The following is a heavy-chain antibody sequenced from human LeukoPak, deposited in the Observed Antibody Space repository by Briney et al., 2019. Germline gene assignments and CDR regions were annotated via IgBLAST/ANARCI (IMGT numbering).Heavy chain of an antibody. D-gene: IGHD2-21*01. Sequence: GASVKVSCKASGYNFNAFYLHWVRQALGQGLEWMGWINPKSGDTEYAQTFQGRITMTTDTSASTAHMDLSSLGSDDTAVYYCAVIRAGFWGQGTLVTVSS. CDR3: AVIRAGF. CDR2: INPKSGDT. J-gene: IGHJ4*02. V-gene: IGHV1-2*02. CDR1: GYNFNAFY.